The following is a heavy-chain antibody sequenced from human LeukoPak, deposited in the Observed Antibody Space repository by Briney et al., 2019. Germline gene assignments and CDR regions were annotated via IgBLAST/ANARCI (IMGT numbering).Heavy chain of an antibody. V-gene: IGHV4-39*01. CDR3: ASPSSSSSTYGY. Sequence: SETLSLTCTVSGGSISSSSYYWGWIRQPPGKGLEWIGSIHYSGTTYYNASLKSRVTISVDTSKNQFSLKLNSVTAADTAVYYCASPSSSSSTYGYWGQGTLVTVSS. CDR1: GGSISSSSYY. D-gene: IGHD6-6*01. CDR2: IHYSGTT. J-gene: IGHJ4*02.